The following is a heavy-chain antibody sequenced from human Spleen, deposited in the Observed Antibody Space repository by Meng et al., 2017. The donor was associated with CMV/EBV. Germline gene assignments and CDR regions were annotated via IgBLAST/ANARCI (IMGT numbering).Heavy chain of an antibody. J-gene: IGHJ4*02. CDR3: AKAFSSSWYREYYDY. CDR1: GVSISTSNN. CDR2: ITGSGGST. Sequence: ETLSLTCTVSGVSISTSNNYWGWIRQPPGKGLEWVSAITGSGGSTYYADSVKGRFTISRDNSKNTLYLQLSSLRAEDTAVYYCAKAFSSSWYREYYDYWGQGTLVTVSS. V-gene: IGHV3-23*01. D-gene: IGHD6-13*01.